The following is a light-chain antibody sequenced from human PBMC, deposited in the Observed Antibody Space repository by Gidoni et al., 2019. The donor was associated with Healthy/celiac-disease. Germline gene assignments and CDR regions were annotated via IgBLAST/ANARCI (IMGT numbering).Light chain of an antibody. J-gene: IGKJ1*01. CDR3: QQYNNWLPAT. CDR2: GAS. Sequence: EKVMTQSPATLSVSPGERATLSCSASQNVSSNLAWYQQKPGQAPRLLIYGASTSVTGIPARFSCSGSGTEFTLTISSLQSEDFAVYFCQQYNNWLPATFGPGTKVEIK. V-gene: IGKV3-15*01. CDR1: QNVSSN.